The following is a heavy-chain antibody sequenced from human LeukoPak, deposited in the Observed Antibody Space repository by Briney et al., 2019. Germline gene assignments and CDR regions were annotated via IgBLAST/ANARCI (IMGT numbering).Heavy chain of an antibody. CDR2: MNPNSGNT. J-gene: IGHJ4*02. V-gene: IGHV1-8*02. CDR1: GGTFSSHA. Sequence: ASVKVSCKXSGGTFSSHAISWVRQATRQGLGWMGRMNPNSGNTGYAQKFQGRVTMARNTSISTAYMELSSLRSEDTAVYYCARTPLTGTTPGFDYWGQGTLVTVSS. CDR3: ARTPLTGTTPGFDY. D-gene: IGHD1-7*01.